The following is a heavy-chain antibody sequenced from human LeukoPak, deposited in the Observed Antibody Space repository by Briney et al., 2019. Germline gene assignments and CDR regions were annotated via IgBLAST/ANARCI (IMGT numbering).Heavy chain of an antibody. CDR1: GFTVRSSY. CDR2: INHSGST. J-gene: IGHJ4*02. Sequence: GSLRLSCAASGFTVRSSYMSWVRQPPGKGLEWIGEINHSGSTNYNPSLKSRVTLSVDTSKNQFSLKLSSVTAADTAVYYCAREIVPAARAAFDYWGQGTLVTVSS. CDR3: AREIVPAARAAFDY. V-gene: IGHV4-34*01. D-gene: IGHD2-2*01.